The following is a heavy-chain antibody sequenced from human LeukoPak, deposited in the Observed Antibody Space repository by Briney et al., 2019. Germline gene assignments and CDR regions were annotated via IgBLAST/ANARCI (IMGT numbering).Heavy chain of an antibody. Sequence: GGSLRLSCAASGFTFDDYAMHWVRQAPGKGLEWVSGISWNSGSIGYADSVKGRFTISRDNAKNSLYLQMNSLRAEDTALYYCAKGNYYGSGDIDYWGQGTLVTVSS. D-gene: IGHD3-10*01. CDR3: AKGNYYGSGDIDY. CDR1: GFTFDDYA. V-gene: IGHV3-9*01. J-gene: IGHJ4*02. CDR2: ISWNSGSI.